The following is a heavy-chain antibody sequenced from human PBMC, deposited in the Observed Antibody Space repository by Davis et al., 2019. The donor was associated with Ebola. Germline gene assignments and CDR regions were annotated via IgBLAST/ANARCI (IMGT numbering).Heavy chain of an antibody. V-gene: IGHV4-59*01. CDR1: GGSISSYY. Sequence: SETLSLTCTVSGGSISSYYWSWIRQPPGKGLEWIGYIYYSGSTNYNPSLKSRVTISVDTSKNQFSLKLSSVTAADTAVYYCARGVIAARLGAAFEIWGQGTMVTVSS. D-gene: IGHD6-6*01. CDR3: ARGVIAARLGAAFEI. J-gene: IGHJ3*02. CDR2: IYYSGST.